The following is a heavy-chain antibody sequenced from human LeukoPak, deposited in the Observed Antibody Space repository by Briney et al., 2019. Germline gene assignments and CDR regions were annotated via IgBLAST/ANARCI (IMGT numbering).Heavy chain of an antibody. V-gene: IGHV1-2*02. CDR3: ARGVVAATFYYYMDV. D-gene: IGHD2-15*01. J-gene: IGHJ6*03. Sequence: ASVKVSRKPSGYTFTGYFIQWVRQAPGQGLEWMGWINPSSGGTNYPQKFQGRATMSRDTSLSTAYMEVSGLTSDDTAVYYCARGVVAATFYYYMDVWGKGTTVTVAS. CDR1: GYTFTGYF. CDR2: INPSSGGT.